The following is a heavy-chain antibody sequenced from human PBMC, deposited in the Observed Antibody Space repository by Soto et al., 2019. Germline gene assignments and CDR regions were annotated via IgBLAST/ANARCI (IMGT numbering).Heavy chain of an antibody. Sequence: QVQLVQSGAEVKKPGASVKVSCKASGYTFTSYGISWVRQAPGQGLAWMGWISAYNGNTNYAQKLQGRVTMTTDTSTSTAYMELRSLRSDDTAVYYCARDREWRRSPYYDGMDVWGQGTTVTVSS. D-gene: IGHD5-12*01. V-gene: IGHV1-18*01. CDR2: ISAYNGNT. CDR1: GYTFTSYG. J-gene: IGHJ6*02. CDR3: ARDREWRRSPYYDGMDV.